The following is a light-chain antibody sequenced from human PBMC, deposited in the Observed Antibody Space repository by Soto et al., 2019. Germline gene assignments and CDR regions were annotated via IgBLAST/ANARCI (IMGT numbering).Light chain of an antibody. J-gene: IGKJ5*01. CDR1: QSVRSN. V-gene: IGKV3D-15*01. Sequence: EIVLTQSPATLSVSPGERATLSCRASQSVRSNLAWYQQKPGQAPRLLIYAASTRATGIPARFSGSGSGTEFTLAISSLQPEDFATYYCQQSYSTPPITFGQGTRLEIK. CDR3: QQSYSTPPIT. CDR2: AAS.